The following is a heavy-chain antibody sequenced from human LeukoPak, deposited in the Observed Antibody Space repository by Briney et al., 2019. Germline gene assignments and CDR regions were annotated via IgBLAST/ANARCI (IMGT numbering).Heavy chain of an antibody. D-gene: IGHD2-8*02. J-gene: IGHJ3*02. Sequence: VGSLCLSRAVSLVTSSSYVMSWVCRAPGRGVGWISKSSGTGSDTYYTASVKGRFTLSRDNSKRTLYLQMNSMRAEEMAVYYCAKELLVGTAFDIWGQGTMVIVS. V-gene: IGHV3-23*01. CDR2: SSGTGSDT. CDR3: AKELLVGTAFDI. CDR1: LVTSSSYV.